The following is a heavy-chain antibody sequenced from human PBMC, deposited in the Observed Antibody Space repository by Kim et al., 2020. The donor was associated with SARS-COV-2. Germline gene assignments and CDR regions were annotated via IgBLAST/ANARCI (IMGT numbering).Heavy chain of an antibody. V-gene: IGHV3-7*01. CDR2: IREDGSGQ. J-gene: IGHJ4*02. CDR3: ARYSIETRSFDY. D-gene: IGHD2-21*01. CDR1: GLSFTTSW. Sequence: GGSLRLSCAASGLSFTTSWMGWVRQAPGKGLEWAACIREDGSGQFYLDSVKGRFTTSRDNAQNSVSLQMNTLRADDTAVYYCARYSIETRSFDYLGQG.